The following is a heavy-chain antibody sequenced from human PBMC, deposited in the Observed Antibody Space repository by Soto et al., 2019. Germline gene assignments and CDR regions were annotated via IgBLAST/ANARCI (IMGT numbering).Heavy chain of an antibody. V-gene: IGHV1-8*01. Sequence: QEQLVQSGAEVNKPGASVKVSCKTSGYTFTDYDINWVRQATGQGLEWIGWRNPNSGETGYAQKFQGRVTMTRSASLSTADLELSRLRSEDTAVYYCARVAVAARPRWYNWFDPWGQGTLVTVSS. J-gene: IGHJ5*02. D-gene: IGHD2-15*01. CDR1: GYTFTDYD. CDR3: ARVAVAARPRWYNWFDP. CDR2: RNPNSGET.